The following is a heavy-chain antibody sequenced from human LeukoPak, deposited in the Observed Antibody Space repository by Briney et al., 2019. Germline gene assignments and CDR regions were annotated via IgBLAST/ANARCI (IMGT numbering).Heavy chain of an antibody. D-gene: IGHD2-2*01. J-gene: IGHJ6*02. CDR2: ISSSSSYI. Sequence: GGSLRLSCAASGFTFSSYSMNWVRQAPGKGLEWVSSISSSSSYIYYADSVKGRFTISRDNAKNSLYLQMHSLRAADTAVYYCARGQEYCSSTSCQRIYYYGMDVWGQGTTVTVSS. CDR3: ARGQEYCSSTSCQRIYYYGMDV. V-gene: IGHV3-21*01. CDR1: GFTFSSYS.